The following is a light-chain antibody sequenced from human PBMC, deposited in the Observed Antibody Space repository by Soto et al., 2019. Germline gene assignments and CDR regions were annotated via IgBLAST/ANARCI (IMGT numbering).Light chain of an antibody. J-gene: IGKJ1*01. CDR3: LQDYTYPLT. V-gene: IGKV1-6*01. CDR2: AAS. CDR1: QGIGSD. Sequence: AIQMTQSPSSLSASAGDRVTITCRASQGIGSDLGWYQQKPGKAPNLLMYAASTLQSGVSSRFSGSGSGTDFTLTISSLQPEDLATYYCLQDYTYPLTFGQGTKVDIK.